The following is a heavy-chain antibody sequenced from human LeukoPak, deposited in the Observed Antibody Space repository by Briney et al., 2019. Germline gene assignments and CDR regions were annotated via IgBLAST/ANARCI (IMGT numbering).Heavy chain of an antibody. V-gene: IGHV4-34*01. J-gene: IGHJ4*02. Sequence: SETLSLTCAVYGGSFSGYYWSWIRQPPGKGLEWIGEINHSGSTNYNPSLKSRVTISVDTSKNQFSLKLSSVTAADTVVYYCARGVGYSGRRLFDYWGQRTLVTVSS. CDR3: ARGVGYSGRRLFDY. CDR2: INHSGST. D-gene: IGHD1-26*01. CDR1: GGSFSGYY.